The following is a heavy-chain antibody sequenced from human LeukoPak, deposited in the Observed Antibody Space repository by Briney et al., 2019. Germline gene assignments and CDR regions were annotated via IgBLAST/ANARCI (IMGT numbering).Heavy chain of an antibody. D-gene: IGHD6-6*01. CDR2: IYSGGST. J-gene: IGHJ6*02. V-gene: IGHV3-53*01. Sequence: GGSLRLSCAASGFTVSSNYMSWVRQAPGKGLEWVSVIYSGGSTYYADSVKGRFTISRDNSKNTLYLQTNSLRAEDTAVYYCARPSAYYYYGMDVWGQGTTVTVSS. CDR3: ARPSAYYYYGMDV. CDR1: GFTVSSNY.